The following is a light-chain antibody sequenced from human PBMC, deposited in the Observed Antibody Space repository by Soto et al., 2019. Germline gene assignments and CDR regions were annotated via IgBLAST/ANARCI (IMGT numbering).Light chain of an antibody. CDR2: EDT. Sequence: QSVLTQPASVSGSPGQSITISCTGTSSDVGRYHLVSWYQQHPGKAPKLMIFEDTERPSGVSNRFSGSKSGNTASLTISGLQTEDEADYYCCSYAGGTSVVFGGGTKGTVL. J-gene: IGLJ2*01. V-gene: IGLV2-23*01. CDR3: CSYAGGTSVV. CDR1: SSDVGRYHL.